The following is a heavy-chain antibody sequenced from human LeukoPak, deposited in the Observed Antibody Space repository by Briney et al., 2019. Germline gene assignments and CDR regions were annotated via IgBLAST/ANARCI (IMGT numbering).Heavy chain of an antibody. CDR3: ARGGGP. CDR2: IIPMFGTA. D-gene: IGHD3-16*01. J-gene: IGHJ5*02. V-gene: IGHV1-69*05. Sequence: VASVKVSCKASGGTFSSYAISWVRQAPGQGLEWMGGIIPMFGTANYAQKFQGRVTITTDESTNTAHMELSSLRSEDTAVYYCARGGGPWGQGTLVTVSS. CDR1: GGTFSSYA.